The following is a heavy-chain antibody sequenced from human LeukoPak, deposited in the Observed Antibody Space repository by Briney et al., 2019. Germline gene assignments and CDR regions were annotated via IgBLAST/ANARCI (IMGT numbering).Heavy chain of an antibody. CDR3: ARRAGGYSHPYDY. CDR2: IYSGGTT. CDR1: GFTVSGNY. J-gene: IGHJ4*02. D-gene: IGHD4-23*01. Sequence: GGSLRLSCAVSGFTVSGNYMSWVHQAPGKGLEWVSLIYSGGTTYYADSVKGRFTISRDNSKNTLYLQMNSLRAEDTAVYYCARRAGGYSHPYDYWGQGILVTVSS. V-gene: IGHV3-53*01.